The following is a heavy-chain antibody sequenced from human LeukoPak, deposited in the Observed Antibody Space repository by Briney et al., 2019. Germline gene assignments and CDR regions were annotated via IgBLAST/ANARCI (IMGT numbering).Heavy chain of an antibody. D-gene: IGHD1-26*01. CDR3: ARGTSGGYFDY. V-gene: IGHV3-74*01. J-gene: IGHJ4*02. CDR1: GFTFSSFW. CDR2: INSDGFST. Sequence: PGGSLRLSCAASGFTFSSFWIHWVRQVPGKGLFWVSRINSDGFSTSYADSVKGRFTISRDNAKNTLYLQMNSLRAEDTAVYYCARGTSGGYFDYWGQGTLVTVSS.